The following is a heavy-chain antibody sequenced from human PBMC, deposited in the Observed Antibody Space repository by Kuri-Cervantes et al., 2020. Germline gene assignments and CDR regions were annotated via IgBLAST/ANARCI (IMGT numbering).Heavy chain of an antibody. Sequence: GGSLRLSCAASGFTFSNSDMNWVRQAPGKGLEWVAVIWYDGSNKYYADSVKGRFTISRDNSKNTLYLQMNSLRAEDTAVYYCARVSSKYSSGWYWYFDLWGRGTLVTVSS. D-gene: IGHD6-19*01. J-gene: IGHJ2*01. V-gene: IGHV3-33*08. CDR1: GFTFSNSD. CDR2: IWYDGSNK. CDR3: ARVSSKYSSGWYWYFDL.